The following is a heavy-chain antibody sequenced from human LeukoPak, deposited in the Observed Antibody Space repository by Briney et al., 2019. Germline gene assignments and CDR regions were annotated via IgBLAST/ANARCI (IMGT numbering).Heavy chain of an antibody. D-gene: IGHD6-6*01. J-gene: IGHJ6*03. CDR2: IYYSGST. V-gene: IGHV4-59*01. Sequence: SETLSLTCTVSGGSISSYYWSWIRQPPGKGLEWIGYIYYSGSTNYNPPLKSRVTISVDTSKNQCSLKLSSVTAADTAVYYCARPRQWYSSSSGHYYYYMDVRGKGTTVTVSS. CDR1: GGSISSYY. CDR3: ARPRQWYSSSSGHYYYYMDV.